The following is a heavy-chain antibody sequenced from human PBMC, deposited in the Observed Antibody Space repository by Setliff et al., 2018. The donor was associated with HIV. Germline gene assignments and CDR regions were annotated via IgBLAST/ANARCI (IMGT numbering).Heavy chain of an antibody. J-gene: IGHJ6*04. D-gene: IGHD2-15*01. CDR2: IIPIFGTP. CDR3: ARDSRDIVVVIAPEPEPYYYYGMDV. V-gene: IGHV1-69*13. CDR1: GDTFNSHA. Sequence: SVKVSCKASGDTFNSHAISWVRQAPGQGLEWMGGIIPIFGTPNYAQKFKGRLTITADESTSTVFMELSSLRSEDTAVYYCARDSRDIVVVIAPEPEPYYYYGMDVWGEGTTVTVSS.